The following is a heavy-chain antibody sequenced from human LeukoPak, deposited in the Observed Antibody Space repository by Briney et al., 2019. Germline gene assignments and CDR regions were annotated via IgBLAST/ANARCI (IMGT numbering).Heavy chain of an antibody. Sequence: PGGALRLSCAASGFTFRSYGMHWVRQAPGKGLEWVAFIHFDGSITYYADSVKGRFTISRDNSKNTLYLQMNSLRAEDTAVYYCAKDYYMDVWGKGTSVTVSS. CDR1: GFTFRSYG. CDR2: IHFDGSIT. V-gene: IGHV3-30*02. J-gene: IGHJ6*03. CDR3: AKDYYMDV.